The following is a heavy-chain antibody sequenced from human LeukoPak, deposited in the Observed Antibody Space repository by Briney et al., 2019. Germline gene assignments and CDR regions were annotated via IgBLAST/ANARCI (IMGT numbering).Heavy chain of an antibody. CDR2: INPSGGST. D-gene: IGHD1-1*01. CDR1: GYTFTSYY. Sequence: ASVKVSCKASGYTFTSYYMHWVRQAPGQGLEWMGIINPSGGSTSYAQKFQGRVTMTRDTSTSTVYMELSSLRSEDTAVYYCASHHRYNWNDSGYYYYYMDVWGKGTTVTVSS. V-gene: IGHV1-46*03. J-gene: IGHJ6*03. CDR3: ASHHRYNWNDSGYYYYYMDV.